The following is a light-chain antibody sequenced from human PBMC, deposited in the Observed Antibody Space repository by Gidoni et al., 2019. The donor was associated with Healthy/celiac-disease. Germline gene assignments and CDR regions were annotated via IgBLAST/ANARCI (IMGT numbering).Light chain of an antibody. CDR3: QSYDSSLSGSRV. J-gene: IGLJ1*01. CDR1: SSNIGAGYD. Sequence: QSVRTQPPTVSGAPGQRVTISCTGSSSNIGAGYDVHWYQQLPGTAPKLLIYGNSHRPSGVPDRFSGSKSGTSASLAITGLQAEDEADYYCQSYDSSLSGSRVFGTGTKVTVL. V-gene: IGLV1-40*01. CDR2: GNS.